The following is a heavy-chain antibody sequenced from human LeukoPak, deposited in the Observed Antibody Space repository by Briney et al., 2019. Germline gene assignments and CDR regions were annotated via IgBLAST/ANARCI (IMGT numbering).Heavy chain of an antibody. J-gene: IGHJ4*02. CDR1: GGSFSGYY. D-gene: IGHD3-16*01. CDR2: INHSGST. V-gene: IGHV4-34*01. Sequence: SETLSLTCAVYGGSFSGYYWSWIRQPPGKGLEWIGEINHSGSTYYNPSLKSRVTISVDTSKNQFSLKLSSVTAADTAVYYCASVSIGEKWGSFDYWGQGTLVTVSS. CDR3: ASVSIGEKWGSFDY.